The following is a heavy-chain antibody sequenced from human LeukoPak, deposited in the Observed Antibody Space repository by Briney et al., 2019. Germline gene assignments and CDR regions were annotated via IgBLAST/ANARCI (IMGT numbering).Heavy chain of an antibody. CDR1: GGPISSSSYY. CDR2: IYYSGST. D-gene: IGHD2/OR15-2a*01. J-gene: IGHJ4*02. Sequence: SETLSLTCTVSGGPISSSSYYWGWIRQPPGKGLEWIGSIYYSGSTFYNPSLKSRVTISVDTSKNQFSLKLISVTAADTAVYYCASNSGGFDWGQGTLVTVSS. CDR3: ASNSGGFD. V-gene: IGHV4-39*01.